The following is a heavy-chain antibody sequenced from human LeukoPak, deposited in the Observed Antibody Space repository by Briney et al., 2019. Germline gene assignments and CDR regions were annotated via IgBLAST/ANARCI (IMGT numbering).Heavy chain of an antibody. CDR1: GGTFSSYA. D-gene: IGHD1-1*01. V-gene: IGHV1-69*13. CDR2: IIPIFGTA. J-gene: IGHJ3*02. Sequence: SVKVSCKASGGTFSSYAISWVRQAPGQGLEWMGGIIPIFGTANYAQKFQGRVTITADESTSTAYMELSSLRSEDTAVYYCARVGDSTGRAFDIWGQGTMVTVSS. CDR3: ARVGDSTGRAFDI.